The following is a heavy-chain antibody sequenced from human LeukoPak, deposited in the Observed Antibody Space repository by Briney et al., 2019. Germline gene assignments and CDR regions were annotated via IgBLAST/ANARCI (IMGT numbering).Heavy chain of an antibody. CDR3: VRVGYDILTGYYRYGMDV. J-gene: IGHJ6*04. V-gene: IGHV1-3*01. CDR1: GYTFTSYA. D-gene: IGHD3-9*01. Sequence: ASVKVSCKASGYTFTSYAMHWVRQAPGQRLEWMGWINAGNGNTKYSQKFQGRVTITRDTSASTAYMELSSLRSEDTAVYYCVRVGYDILTGYYRYGMDVWGKGTTVTVSS. CDR2: INAGNGNT.